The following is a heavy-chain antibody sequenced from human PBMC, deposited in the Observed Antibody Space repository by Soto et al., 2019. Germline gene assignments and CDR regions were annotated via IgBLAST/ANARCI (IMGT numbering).Heavy chain of an antibody. D-gene: IGHD6-19*01. J-gene: IGHJ5*02. CDR2: INHSGST. V-gene: IGHV4-34*01. CDR1: GGSFSGYY. Sequence: SETLSLTCAVYGGSFSGYYWSWIRQPPGKGLEWIGEINHSGSTNYNPSLKSRVTISVDTSKNQFSLKLSSVTAADTAVYYCARHGYSSGWYDWFDPWGQGTLVTVSS. CDR3: ARHGYSSGWYDWFDP.